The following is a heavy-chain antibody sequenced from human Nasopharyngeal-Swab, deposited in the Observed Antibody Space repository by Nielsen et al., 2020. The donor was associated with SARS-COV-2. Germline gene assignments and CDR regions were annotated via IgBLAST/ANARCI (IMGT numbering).Heavy chain of an antibody. CDR2: ISSSSRTI. J-gene: IGHJ6*02. CDR3: AKDYYYYYGMDV. Sequence: GESLKISCAASGFTFSTYSMNWVRQAPGKGLEWVSYISSSSRTIYYADSVKGRFTISRDNAKNSLYLQMNSLRDEDTAVYYCAKDYYYYYGMDVWGQGTTVTVSS. V-gene: IGHV3-48*02. CDR1: GFTFSTYS.